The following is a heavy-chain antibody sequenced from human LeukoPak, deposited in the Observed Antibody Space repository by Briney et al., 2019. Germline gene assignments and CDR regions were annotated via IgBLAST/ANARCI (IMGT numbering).Heavy chain of an antibody. CDR1: GGSISSYY. CDR2: IYYSGST. V-gene: IGHV4-59*01. D-gene: IGHD2-2*01. Sequence: SETLSLTCTVSGGSISSYYWSWIRQPPGKGPEWIGYIYYSGSTNYNPPLKSRVTISVDTSKNQFSLKLSSVTAADTAVYYCARNPKYADDAFDIWGQGTMVTVSS. J-gene: IGHJ3*02. CDR3: ARNPKYADDAFDI.